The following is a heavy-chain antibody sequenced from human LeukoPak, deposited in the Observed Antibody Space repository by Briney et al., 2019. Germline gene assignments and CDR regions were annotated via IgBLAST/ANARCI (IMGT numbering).Heavy chain of an antibody. Sequence: SVKVSCKASGGTFSSYAISWVRQAPGQGLEWMGGIIPIFGTANYAQKFQGRVTITAGESTSTAYMELSSLRSEDTAVYCCASRFSGWVGAFDIWGQGTMVTVSS. CDR1: GGTFSSYA. J-gene: IGHJ3*02. CDR3: ASRFSGWVGAFDI. V-gene: IGHV1-69*13. D-gene: IGHD6-19*01. CDR2: IIPIFGTA.